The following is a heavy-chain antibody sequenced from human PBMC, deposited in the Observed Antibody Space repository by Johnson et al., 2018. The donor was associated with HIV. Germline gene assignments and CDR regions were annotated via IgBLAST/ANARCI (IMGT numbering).Heavy chain of an antibody. V-gene: IGHV3-9*01. J-gene: IGHJ3*02. Sequence: VQLVESGGGLVQPGRSLRLSCAASAFPFDDHVLHWVRQSPGTGLQWFSIILKGRFTISRDNAKNDLDLQMNSLRAEDTALYYCAKGRSSTPWEHAFDIWGQGTMVTVSS. D-gene: IGHD1-1*01. CDR1: AFPFDDHV. CDR2: I. CDR3: AKGRSSTPWEHAFDI.